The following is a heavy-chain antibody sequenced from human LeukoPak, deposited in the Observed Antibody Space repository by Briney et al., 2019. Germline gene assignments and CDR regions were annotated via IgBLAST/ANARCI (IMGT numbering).Heavy chain of an antibody. J-gene: IGHJ4*02. Sequence: VASVKVSCKAYGYTFTGYYIHWVRQAPGQGLEWMGWINPNNGGTKCERKFQDRVTMTTDTSISTAYMEMRRLTSDDTAVYYCAREKVDFYDSSGYWAFTGGDYWGQGTLVTVSS. CDR1: GYTFTGYY. D-gene: IGHD3-22*01. CDR3: AREKVDFYDSSGYWAFTGGDY. V-gene: IGHV1-2*02. CDR2: INPNNGGT.